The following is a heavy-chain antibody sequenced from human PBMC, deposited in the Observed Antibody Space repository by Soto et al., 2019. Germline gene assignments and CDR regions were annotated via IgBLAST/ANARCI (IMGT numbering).Heavy chain of an antibody. J-gene: IGHJ4*02. D-gene: IGHD2-2*01. CDR3: AKVGLKDQLPDAP. CDR1: GFTFSSYG. Sequence: QVQLVESGGGVVQPGRSLRLSCAASGFTFSSYGMHWVRQAPGKGLEWVAVISYDGSNKYYADSVKGRFTISRDNSKNTLYLQMNSLRAEDTAVYYCAKVGLKDQLPDAPWGQGTMVTVSS. CDR2: ISYDGSNK. V-gene: IGHV3-30*18.